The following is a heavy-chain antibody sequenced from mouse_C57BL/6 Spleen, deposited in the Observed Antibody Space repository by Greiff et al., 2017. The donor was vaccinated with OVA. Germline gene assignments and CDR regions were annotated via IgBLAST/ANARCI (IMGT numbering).Heavy chain of an antibody. CDR2: IHPNSGST. Sequence: QVQLQQPGAELVKPGASVKLSCKASDYTFTSYWMHWVKQRPGQGLEWIGMIHPNSGSTNYNEKFKSKATLTVDNSSSTAYMQLRSLTSANSAVYYCARRAAHASDYWGQGTTLTVSS. V-gene: IGHV1-64*01. D-gene: IGHD3-2*02. CDR1: DYTFTSYW. CDR3: ARRAAHASDY. J-gene: IGHJ2*01.